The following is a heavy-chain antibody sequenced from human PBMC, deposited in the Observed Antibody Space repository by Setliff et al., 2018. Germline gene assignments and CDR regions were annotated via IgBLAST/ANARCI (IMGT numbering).Heavy chain of an antibody. D-gene: IGHD6-19*01. CDR1: GYSFARHW. V-gene: IGHV3-23*01. Sequence: GESLKISCKASGYSFARHWIAWVRQVPGKGLEWVSAISGDSVYIYYGDSVKGRFTISRDNSKNTLYLQMNSLSAEDTAVYYCARTCSGSTCHAGLDYWGQGIPVTVSS. J-gene: IGHJ4*02. CDR2: ISGDSVYI. CDR3: ARTCSGSTCHAGLDY.